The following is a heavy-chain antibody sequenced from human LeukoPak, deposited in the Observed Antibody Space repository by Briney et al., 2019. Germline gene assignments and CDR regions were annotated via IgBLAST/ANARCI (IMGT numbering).Heavy chain of an antibody. V-gene: IGHV3-11*01. D-gene: IGHD5-12*01. Sequence: GGSLRLSCAASGFTFSDYYMSWIRQAPGKGLEWVSYISSSGSTIYYADSVKGRFTISRDNAKNSLYLQMNSLRAEDTAVYYSAREEVATIKGVDYWGQGTLVTVSS. CDR2: ISSSGSTI. J-gene: IGHJ4*02. CDR1: GFTFSDYY. CDR3: AREEVATIKGVDY.